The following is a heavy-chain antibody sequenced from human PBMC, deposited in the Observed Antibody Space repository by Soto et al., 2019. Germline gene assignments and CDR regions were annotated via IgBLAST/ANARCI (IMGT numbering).Heavy chain of an antibody. CDR3: ARDHYDILTAYSNFDY. Sequence: GASVKVSCKASGYTFTSYGMHWVRQAPGQRLEWMGWINAGNGHTKYSQNFQGRVTITRDTSASTAYMELSSLRSEDTALYYCARDHYDILTAYSNFDYWGQGTLVTVSS. D-gene: IGHD3-9*01. J-gene: IGHJ4*02. V-gene: IGHV1-3*01. CDR1: GYTFTSYG. CDR2: INAGNGHT.